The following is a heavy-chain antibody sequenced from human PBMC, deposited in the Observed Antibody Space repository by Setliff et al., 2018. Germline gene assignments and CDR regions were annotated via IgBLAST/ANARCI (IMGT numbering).Heavy chain of an antibody. V-gene: IGHV1-8*03. CDR3: ARGGGQIHYDFWSGYFSDPQPNYYYYYMDV. Sequence: ASVKVSCKASGYTFTSYDINWVRQATGQGLEWMGWMNPNSGNTGYAQKFQGRVTITRNTSISTAYMELSSLRSVDTAVYYCARGGGQIHYDFWSGYFSDPQPNYYYYYMDVWGKGTTVTVSS. J-gene: IGHJ6*03. D-gene: IGHD3-3*01. CDR1: GYTFTSYD. CDR2: MNPNSGNT.